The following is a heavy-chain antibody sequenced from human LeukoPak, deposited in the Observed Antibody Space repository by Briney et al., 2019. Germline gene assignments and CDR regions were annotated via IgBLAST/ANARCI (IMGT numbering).Heavy chain of an antibody. D-gene: IGHD5-12*01. Sequence: PSETLSLTCAVYGGSFSGYYWSWIRQPPGKGLEWIGEINHSGSTNYNPSLKSRVTISVDTSKNQFSLRLSSVTAADTAVYYCARGLGYGGPYYYMDVWGKGITVTVSS. CDR1: GGSFSGYY. CDR3: ARGLGYGGPYYYMDV. CDR2: INHSGST. J-gene: IGHJ6*03. V-gene: IGHV4-34*01.